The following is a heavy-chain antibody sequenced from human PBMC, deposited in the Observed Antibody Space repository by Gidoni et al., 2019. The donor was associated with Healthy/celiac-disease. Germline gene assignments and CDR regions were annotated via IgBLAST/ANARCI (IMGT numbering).Heavy chain of an antibody. CDR1: GFTVEDYG. V-gene: IGHV3-20*04. Sequence: EVQLVESGGGGVRPGGSRRLSWAASGFTVEDYGMSWVRQAPGKGLGLVSGINWHGGSTGYADSVKGRFTISRDNAKNSLYLQMNSLRAEDTALYYCARDDYGDYYYYGMDVWGQGTTVTVSS. D-gene: IGHD4-17*01. CDR2: INWHGGST. J-gene: IGHJ6*02. CDR3: ARDDYGDYYYYGMDV.